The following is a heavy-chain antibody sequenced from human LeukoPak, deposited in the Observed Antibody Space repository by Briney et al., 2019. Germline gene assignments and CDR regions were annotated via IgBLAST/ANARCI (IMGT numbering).Heavy chain of an antibody. CDR3: TTGDGSGSRGMDV. D-gene: IGHD3-10*01. V-gene: IGHV3-15*01. CDR1: GFTFSNAW. J-gene: IGHJ6*04. CDR2: IKSKADGGTT. Sequence: KPGGSLRLSCAASGFTFSNAWMSWVRQAPGKGLEWVGRIKSKADGGTTDYAAPVKGRFTIPRDDSKNTLYLQMNSLKIEDTAVYYCTTGDGSGSRGMDVWGKGTTVTVSS.